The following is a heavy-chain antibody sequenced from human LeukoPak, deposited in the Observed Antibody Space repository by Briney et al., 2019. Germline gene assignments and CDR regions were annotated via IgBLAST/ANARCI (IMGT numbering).Heavy chain of an antibody. J-gene: IGHJ6*02. Sequence: GGSLRLSCAASGFNFNDAAMTWVRQAPGKGLEWVSLIASSGRNTYYTDSVRGRFTISRDNSKKTLSLQMNSLRVEDTAVYYCAREVAVWQQLATRDYYGMDVWGQGTTVTVSS. CDR1: GFNFNDAA. D-gene: IGHD6-13*01. CDR3: AREVAVWQQLATRDYYGMDV. V-gene: IGHV3-23*01. CDR2: IASSGRNT.